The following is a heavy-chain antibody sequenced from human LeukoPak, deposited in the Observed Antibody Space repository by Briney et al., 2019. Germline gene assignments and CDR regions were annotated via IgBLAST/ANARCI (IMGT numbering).Heavy chain of an antibody. Sequence: GASVKVSCKASGGTFSSYAISWVRQAPGQGLEWMGGIIPIFGTANYAQKFQGRVTITADESTSTAYMELSSLRSEDTAVYYCARDGQYLGGWYFDLWGRGTLVTVSS. D-gene: IGHD2/OR15-2a*01. J-gene: IGHJ2*01. V-gene: IGHV1-69*13. CDR1: GGTFSSYA. CDR3: ARDGQYLGGWYFDL. CDR2: IIPIFGTA.